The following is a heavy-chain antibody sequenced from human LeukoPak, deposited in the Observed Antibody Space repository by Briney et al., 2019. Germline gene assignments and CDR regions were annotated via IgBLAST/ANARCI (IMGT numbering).Heavy chain of an antibody. V-gene: IGHV3-21*01. CDR3: ARAGATSYYYMDV. D-gene: IGHD1-26*01. CDR2: ISSSSSYI. Sequence: GGSLRLSCAASGFTFSSYSMNWVRQAPGKGLEWVSSISSSSSYIHYADSVKGRFTISRDNAKNSLYLQMNSLRAEDTAVYYCARAGATSYYYMDVWGKGTTVTVSS. CDR1: GFTFSSYS. J-gene: IGHJ6*03.